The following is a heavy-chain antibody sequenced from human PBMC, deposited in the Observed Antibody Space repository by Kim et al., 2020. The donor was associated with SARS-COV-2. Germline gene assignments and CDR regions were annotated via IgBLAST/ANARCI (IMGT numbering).Heavy chain of an antibody. CDR2: LSSRSDTT. J-gene: IGHJ1*01. D-gene: IGHD3-16*01. CDR3: SGRLYS. CDR1: GFTFSSYT. V-gene: IGHV3-48*01. Sequence: GGSLRLSCAASGFTFSSYTMNWIRQAPLKGLEWVSYLSSRSDTTYYADSVKGRFPISRDTAKHSVSLQMNSLRGEDTAVFDGSGRLYSWGQGTLVIVSA.